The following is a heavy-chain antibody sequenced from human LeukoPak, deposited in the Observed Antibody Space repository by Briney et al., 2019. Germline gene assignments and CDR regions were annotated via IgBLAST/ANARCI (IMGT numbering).Heavy chain of an antibody. V-gene: IGHV3-23*01. D-gene: IGHD2-21*02. CDR2: ISGSGGST. J-gene: IGHJ4*02. CDR3: AKGSIVVVTAIHFDY. Sequence: GGSLRLSCAASGFTFSSFAMNWVRQAPGKGLEWVSAISGSGGSTYYADSVKGRFTISRDNSKNTLYLQMNSLRAEDTAVYYCAKGSIVVVTAIHFDYWGQGTLVTVSS. CDR1: GFTFSSFA.